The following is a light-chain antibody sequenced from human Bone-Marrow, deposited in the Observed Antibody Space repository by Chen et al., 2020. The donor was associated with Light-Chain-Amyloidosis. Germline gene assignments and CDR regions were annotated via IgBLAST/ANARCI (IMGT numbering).Light chain of an antibody. CDR1: NIGSTS. CDR2: DDS. Sequence: SYVLTQPSSVSVAPGQTATIAWGGNNIGSTSVHWYQQTPGQAPLLVVYDDSYRPSGIPARLSGSNSGNTATLTISRVEAGDEADYYCQVWDRSSDRPVFGGGTKLTVL. V-gene: IGLV3-21*02. CDR3: QVWDRSSDRPV. J-gene: IGLJ3*02.